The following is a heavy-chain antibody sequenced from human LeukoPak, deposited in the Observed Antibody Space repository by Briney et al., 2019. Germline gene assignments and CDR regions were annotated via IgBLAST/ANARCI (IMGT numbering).Heavy chain of an antibody. J-gene: IGHJ4*02. V-gene: IGHV1-46*01. Sequence: ASVKVSCKASGFTFTSYYMHWVRQAPGQGLEWMGIINPSGSYTSYAQKFQGRVTITADESTSTAYMELSSLRSEDTAVYYCARAGEVYNSGSYLEYWGQGTLVTVSS. CDR2: INPSGSYT. D-gene: IGHD6-19*01. CDR1: GFTFTSYY. CDR3: ARAGEVYNSGSYLEY.